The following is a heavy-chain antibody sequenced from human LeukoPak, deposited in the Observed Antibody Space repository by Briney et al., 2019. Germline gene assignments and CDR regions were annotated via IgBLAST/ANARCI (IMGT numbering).Heavy chain of an antibody. V-gene: IGHV1-2*02. D-gene: IGHD6-19*01. J-gene: IGHJ3*02. CDR2: INPNSGDT. CDR3: ARVRFSSGWYIAFDM. CDR1: GYTFTDYY. Sequence: GASVKVSYKASGYTFTDYYMHWVRQAPGQGLEWMGWINPNSGDTKYSQKFQGRVTMTRDTSTSTVYMELSSLRSEDTAVYYCARVRFSSGWYIAFDMWGQGTMVTVSS.